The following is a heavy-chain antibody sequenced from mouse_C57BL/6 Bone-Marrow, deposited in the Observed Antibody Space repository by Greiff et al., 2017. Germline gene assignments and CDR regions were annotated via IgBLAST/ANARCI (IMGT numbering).Heavy chain of an antibody. Sequence: EVKLLESGAELVRPGASVKLSCTASGFNIKDVYMHWVRQRPEQGLEWIGWIDPENGDTEYASKFQGKATITADTSSNTAYLQLSSLTSEDTAVYYCTTDGNFSLFDYWGQGTLVTVSA. CDR3: TTDGNFSLFDY. D-gene: IGHD2-1*01. CDR1: GFNIKDVY. CDR2: IDPENGDT. V-gene: IGHV14-4*01. J-gene: IGHJ3*01.